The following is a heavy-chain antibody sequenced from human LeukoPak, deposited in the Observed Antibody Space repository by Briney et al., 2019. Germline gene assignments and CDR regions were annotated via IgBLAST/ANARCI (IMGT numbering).Heavy chain of an antibody. Sequence: GGSLRLSCATSGFTFSSYAMSWVRQAPGKGLEWVAFIRYDGSNKYYADSVKGRFTISRDNSKNTLYLQMNSLRAEDTAVYYCASRWLLNDYWGQGTLVTVSS. J-gene: IGHJ4*02. V-gene: IGHV3-30*02. CDR1: GFTFSSYA. CDR3: ASRWLLNDY. CDR2: IRYDGSNK. D-gene: IGHD3-22*01.